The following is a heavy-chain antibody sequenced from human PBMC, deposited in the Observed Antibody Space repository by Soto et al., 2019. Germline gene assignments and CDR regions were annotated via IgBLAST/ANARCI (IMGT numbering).Heavy chain of an antibody. D-gene: IGHD3-10*01. V-gene: IGHV3-23*01. CDR2: ISGSGGST. Sequence: GGSLRLSCAASGFTFSSYAMSWLRQAPGKGLEWVSAISGSGGSTYYADSVKGRFTISRDNSKNTLYLQMNSLRAEDTAVYYCAEVSSTKLWFGELFPRGPYYFDYWGQGTLDTVSS. CDR3: AEVSSTKLWFGELFPRGPYYFDY. J-gene: IGHJ4*02. CDR1: GFTFSSYA.